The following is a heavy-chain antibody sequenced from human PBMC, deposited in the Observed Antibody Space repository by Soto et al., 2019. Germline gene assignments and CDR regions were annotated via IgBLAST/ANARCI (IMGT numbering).Heavy chain of an antibody. CDR2: ISGSGGST. V-gene: IGHV3-23*01. D-gene: IGHD2-21*01. CDR1: GFTFSSYA. CDR3: AKDYGVVVIANAFDI. J-gene: IGHJ3*02. Sequence: GGSLRLSCAASGFTFSSYAMSWVRQAPGKGLEWVSAISGSGGSTNYADSVKGRFTISRDNSKNTLYMQMNSLRAEETAVYYCAKDYGVVVIANAFDIWGQGTMVTVSS.